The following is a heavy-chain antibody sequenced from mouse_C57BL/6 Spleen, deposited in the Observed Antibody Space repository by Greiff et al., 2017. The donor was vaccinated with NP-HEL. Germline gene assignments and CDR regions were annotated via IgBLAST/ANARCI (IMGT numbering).Heavy chain of an antibody. CDR1: GYTFTDYE. V-gene: IGHV1-15*01. D-gene: IGHD1-1*01. Sequence: VQGVESGAELVRPGASVTLSCKASGYTFTDYEMHWVKQTPVHGLEWIGAIDPETGGTAYNQKFKGKAILTADKSSSTAYMELRSLTSEDSAVYYCTRPLYGSSWGFAYWGQGTLVTVSA. CDR2: IDPETGGT. J-gene: IGHJ3*01. CDR3: TRPLYGSSWGFAY.